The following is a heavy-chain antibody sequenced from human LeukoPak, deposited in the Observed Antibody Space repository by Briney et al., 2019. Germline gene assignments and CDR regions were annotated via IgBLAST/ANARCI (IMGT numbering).Heavy chain of an antibody. Sequence: GGSLRLSCATSGFTFVEYAMHWVRQVPGKGLEWVSGISWNSGIVDYADSVKGRFTISRDNAKNSLYLQMNTLRAEDTAVYYCARSSIDFNPFDYWGQGTLVIVSS. CDR1: GFTFVEYA. CDR2: ISWNSGIV. V-gene: IGHV3-9*01. CDR3: ARSSIDFNPFDY. J-gene: IGHJ4*02. D-gene: IGHD2/OR15-2a*01.